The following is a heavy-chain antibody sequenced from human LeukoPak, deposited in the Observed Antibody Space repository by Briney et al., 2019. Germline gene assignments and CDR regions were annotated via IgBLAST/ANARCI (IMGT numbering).Heavy chain of an antibody. CDR1: GFTFSSYG. CDR2: IRYDGNNK. V-gene: IGHV3-30*02. J-gene: IGHJ3*02. CDR3: ARDGRYYDSSGYDAFDI. Sequence: PRRSLRLSCAASGFTFSSYGMHWVRQAPGKGLNWVAFIRYDGNNKYYADSVKGRFTISRDNSKNTLYLQMNSLRAEDTAVYYCARDGRYYDSSGYDAFDIWGQGTMVTVSS. D-gene: IGHD3-22*01.